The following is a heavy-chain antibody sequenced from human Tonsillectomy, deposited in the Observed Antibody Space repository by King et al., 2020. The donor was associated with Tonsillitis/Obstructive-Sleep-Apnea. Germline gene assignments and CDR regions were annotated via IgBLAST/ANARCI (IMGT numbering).Heavy chain of an antibody. J-gene: IGHJ4*02. V-gene: IGHV4-39*01. D-gene: IGHD1-1*01. CDR2: IYYSGST. CDR1: GGSISSSNYY. CDR3: ARRDLEFDY. Sequence: QLQESGPGLVKPSETLSLTCTVSGGSISSSNYYWGWIRQPPGKGLEWIGSIYYSGSTYYNPSLESRVTISIDTSKNPFSLQLSSVTAADTAVYYCARRDLEFDYWGQGTLVTVSS.